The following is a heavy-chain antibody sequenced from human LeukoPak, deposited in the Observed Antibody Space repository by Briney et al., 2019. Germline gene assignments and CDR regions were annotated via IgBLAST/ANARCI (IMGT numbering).Heavy chain of an antibody. D-gene: IGHD6-19*01. CDR2: IYENGGTT. J-gene: IGHJ4*02. V-gene: IGHV3-23*01. CDR1: GFTFRSHA. Sequence: GGSLRLSCVGSGFTFRSHAMSWVRQAPEKGLEFVSGIYENGGTTYYADSVKGRFSISRDNSKNTLYLQMDSLRGEDTAVYYCAKEPSGWTSYWGQGTLVTVSS. CDR3: AKEPSGWTSY.